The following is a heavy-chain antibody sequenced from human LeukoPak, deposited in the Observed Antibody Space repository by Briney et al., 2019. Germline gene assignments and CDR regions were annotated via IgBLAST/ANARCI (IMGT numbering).Heavy chain of an antibody. Sequence: ASVKVSCKGSGYTFTGYYMHCVRQAPGQGLEWMRWTYPNSGGTNYAQKYQGRVTMTRDTSISTAYMELSRLRSDDTAVYYCARGPRGWYCSSTSCYEDYYFDYWGQGTLVTVSS. V-gene: IGHV1-2*02. J-gene: IGHJ4*02. D-gene: IGHD2-2*01. CDR1: GYTFTGYY. CDR3: ARGPRGWYCSSTSCYEDYYFDY. CDR2: TYPNSGGT.